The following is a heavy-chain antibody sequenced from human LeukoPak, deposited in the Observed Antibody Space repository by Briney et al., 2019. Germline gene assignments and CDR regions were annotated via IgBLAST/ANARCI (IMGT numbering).Heavy chain of an antibody. V-gene: IGHV4-34*01. J-gene: IGHJ4*02. Sequence: PSETLSLTCAVCGGSFSGYYWSWIRQPPGKGLEWIGEINHSGSTNYNPSLKSRVTISVDTSKNQFSLKLSSVTAADTAVYYCATSGSYAGVDYFDYWGQGTLVTVSS. D-gene: IGHD1-26*01. CDR2: INHSGST. CDR1: GGSFSGYY. CDR3: ATSGSYAGVDYFDY.